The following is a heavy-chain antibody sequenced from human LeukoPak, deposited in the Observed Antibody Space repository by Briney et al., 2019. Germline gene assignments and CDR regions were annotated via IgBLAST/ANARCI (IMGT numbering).Heavy chain of an antibody. J-gene: IGHJ4*02. CDR1: GFTFSTYS. Sequence: GGSLRLSCAVSGFTFSTYSMNWVRQAPGKGLEWVSAISGSGGSTYDADSVKGRFTISRDNAKNSLYLQMNSLRAEDTAVYYCARDGFSYDFWSGYYTWGSLGPIDYWGQGTLVTVSS. V-gene: IGHV3-21*01. D-gene: IGHD3-3*01. CDR2: ISGSGGST. CDR3: ARDGFSYDFWSGYYTWGSLGPIDY.